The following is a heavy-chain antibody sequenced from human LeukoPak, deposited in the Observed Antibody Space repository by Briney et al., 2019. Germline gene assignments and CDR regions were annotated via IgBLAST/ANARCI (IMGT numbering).Heavy chain of an antibody. J-gene: IGHJ3*02. D-gene: IGHD5-24*01. CDR1: GYTFTGYY. CDR3: ARVGPIDGFHGIAFDI. Sequence: GASVKVSCKASGYTFTGYYMHWVRQAPGQGLEWMGWINPNSGGTNYAQKFQGRVTMTRDTSISTAYMELSRLTSDDTAVYYCARVGPIDGFHGIAFDIWGQGTMVTVSS. V-gene: IGHV1-2*02. CDR2: INPNSGGT.